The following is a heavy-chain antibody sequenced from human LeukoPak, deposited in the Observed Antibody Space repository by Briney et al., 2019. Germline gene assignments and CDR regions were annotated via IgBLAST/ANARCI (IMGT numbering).Heavy chain of an antibody. CDR3: ARGTGRTYYFDY. CDR2: INHSGST. Sequence: SETLSLTCAVYGGSFSGYYWSWIRQPPGKGLEWIGEINHSGSTNYNPSLKSRVTISVDTSKNQFSLKLSSVTAADTAVYYCARGTGRTYYFDYWGQGTLVTASS. CDR1: GGSFSGYY. J-gene: IGHJ4*02. D-gene: IGHD2-15*01. V-gene: IGHV4-34*01.